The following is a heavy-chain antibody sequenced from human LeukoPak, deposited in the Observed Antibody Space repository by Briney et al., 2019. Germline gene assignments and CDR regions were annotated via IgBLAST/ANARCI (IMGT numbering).Heavy chain of an antibody. V-gene: IGHV1-2*02. CDR2: INPNSGGT. CDR3: ARENGGKVERNWFDP. J-gene: IGHJ5*02. Sequence: ASVKVSCKASGYTFTGYYMHWVRQAPGQGLEWMGWINPNSGGTNYAQKFQGRVTMTRDTSISTAYMELSRLRSDDTAVYYCARENGGKVERNWFDPWGQGTLVTVSS. D-gene: IGHD2-15*01. CDR1: GYTFTGYY.